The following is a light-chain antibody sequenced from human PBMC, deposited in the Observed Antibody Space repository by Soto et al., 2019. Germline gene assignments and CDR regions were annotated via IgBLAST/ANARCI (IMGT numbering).Light chain of an antibody. Sequence: DIQMTQSPSSLSASVGDRVTITCRASQSVSTYLTWYQQKPGEAPELLIYGASTLQSGVPSRFSGSGSGTDFTLTITSLQPEDFATYYCQQSFSMPITFGQGTRLEI. V-gene: IGKV1-39*01. CDR2: GAS. CDR1: QSVSTY. CDR3: QQSFSMPIT. J-gene: IGKJ5*01.